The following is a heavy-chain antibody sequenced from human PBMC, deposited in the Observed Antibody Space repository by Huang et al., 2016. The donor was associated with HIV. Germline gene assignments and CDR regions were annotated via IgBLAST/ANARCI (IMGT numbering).Heavy chain of an antibody. CDR3: ARDLWLRDLYYYYYMDV. Sequence: QVQLVESGGGVVQPGRSLRLSCAASRFTFSNYAMHWVRQGPGKGLEWVAVKSYDGSNKYYAASVKGRFTISRDNSKNTLYLQMNSLRAEDTAVYYCARDLWLRDLYYYYYMDVWGKGTTVTVSS. V-gene: IGHV3-30-3*01. J-gene: IGHJ6*03. CDR2: KSYDGSNK. D-gene: IGHD5-12*01. CDR1: RFTFSNYA.